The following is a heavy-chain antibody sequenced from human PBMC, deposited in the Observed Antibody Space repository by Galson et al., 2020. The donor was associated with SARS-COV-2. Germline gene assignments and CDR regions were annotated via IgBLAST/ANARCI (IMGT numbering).Heavy chain of an antibody. D-gene: IGHD3-10*01. CDR1: GGSFSGYY. CDR2: INHSGST. V-gene: IGHV4-34*01. Sequence: SETLSLTCAVYGGSFSGYYWSWIRQPPGKGLEWIGEINHSGSTNYNPSLKSRVTISVDTSKNQFSLKLSSVTAADTAVYYCARSQYYYGSCIDLWGRGTLVTVSS. J-gene: IGHJ2*01. CDR3: ARSQYYYGSCIDL.